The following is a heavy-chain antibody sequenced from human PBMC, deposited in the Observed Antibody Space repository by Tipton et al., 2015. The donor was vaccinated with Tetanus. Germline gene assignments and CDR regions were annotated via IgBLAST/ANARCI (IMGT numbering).Heavy chain of an antibody. D-gene: IGHD5-12*01. CDR1: GFSVSNNH. V-gene: IGHV3-53*01. Sequence: GSLRLSCAASGFSVSNNHMNWVRQAPGKGLEWVSVVYGAGSTDYADSVQGRFTLYRDNSKNILYLQLSNLRADDAAVYYCTRGRPLTGNYYRYYMDVWGKGTTVTVSS. CDR3: TRGRPLTGNYYRYYMDV. CDR2: VYGAGST. J-gene: IGHJ6*03.